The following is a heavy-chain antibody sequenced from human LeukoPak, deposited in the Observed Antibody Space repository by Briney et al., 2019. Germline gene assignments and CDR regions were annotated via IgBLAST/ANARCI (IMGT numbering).Heavy chain of an antibody. Sequence: PSETLSLTCTVSGGSISSSYWSWIRQPPRRGLEWIGYVSHSGSTNYNPSLKSRVGISIDTSKNQFSLKLTSVTAADTAMYYCARGYFDSRGDSNPFDVWGQGTMVTVSS. CDR2: VSHSGST. CDR1: GGSISSSY. J-gene: IGHJ3*01. D-gene: IGHD3-22*01. V-gene: IGHV4-59*01. CDR3: ARGYFDSRGDSNPFDV.